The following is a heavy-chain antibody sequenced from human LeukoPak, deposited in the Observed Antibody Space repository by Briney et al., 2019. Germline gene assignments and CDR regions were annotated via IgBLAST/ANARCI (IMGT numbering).Heavy chain of an antibody. CDR2: INHSGST. V-gene: IGHV4-34*01. D-gene: IGHD5-12*01. Sequence: SETLSLTCAVYGGSFSGYYWSWIRQPPGKGLEWIGEINHSGSTNYNPSLKSRVTISVDTSKNQFSLKLSSVTAADTAVYYCARRCGYSGYPLYYMDVWGKGTTVTISS. CDR1: GGSFSGYY. CDR3: ARRCGYSGYPLYYMDV. J-gene: IGHJ6*03.